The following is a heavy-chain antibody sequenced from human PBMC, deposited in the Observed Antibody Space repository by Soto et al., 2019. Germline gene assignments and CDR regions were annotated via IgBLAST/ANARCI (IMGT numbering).Heavy chain of an antibody. CDR2: IYPGDSDT. CDR3: ASIRLNYNPSGGAFDI. D-gene: IGHD3-10*01. CDR1: GYSFTSYW. V-gene: IGHV5-51*01. Sequence: GASLKISCKGSGYSFTSYWIGWVRQMPGKGLEWMGIIYPGDSDTRYSPSFQGQVTISADKSISTAYLQWSSLKASDTAMYYCASIRLNYNPSGGAFDIWGQGTMVTVSS. J-gene: IGHJ3*02.